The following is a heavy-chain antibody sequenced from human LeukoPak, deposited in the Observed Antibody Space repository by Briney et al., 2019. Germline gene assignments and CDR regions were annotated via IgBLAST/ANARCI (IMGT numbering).Heavy chain of an antibody. CDR3: ARDQYCSGGSCSGWFDP. V-gene: IGHV4-59*01. Sequence: PSETLSLTCTVSAGSISSYYWSWIRQPPGKGPERIGYIYYSGSTNYNPSLKSRVTISVDTSKNQFSLKLSSVTAADTAVYYCARDQYCSGGSCSGWFDPWGQGTLVTVSS. J-gene: IGHJ5*02. CDR2: IYYSGST. D-gene: IGHD2-15*01. CDR1: AGSISSYY.